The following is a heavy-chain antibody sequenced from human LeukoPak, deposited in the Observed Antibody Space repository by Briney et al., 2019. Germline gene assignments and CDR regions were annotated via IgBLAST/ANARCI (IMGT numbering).Heavy chain of an antibody. D-gene: IGHD6-19*01. CDR3: ARHPSIYSGWPLDY. CDR1: GFTFTNNW. V-gene: IGHV5-51*01. CDR2: IYLGDSDV. J-gene: IGHJ4*02. Sequence: GESLQISCKGFGFTFTNNWIGWVRQKPGKGLEWMGIIYLGDSDVRYSPSFQGQVTISADKSTTTAYLQWSSLKASDTAMYYCARHPSIYSGWPLDYWGQGTLVTVSS.